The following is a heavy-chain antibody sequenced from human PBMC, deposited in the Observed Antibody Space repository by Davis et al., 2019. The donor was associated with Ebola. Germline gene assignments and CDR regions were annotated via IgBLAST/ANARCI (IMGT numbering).Heavy chain of an antibody. V-gene: IGHV1-2*04. J-gene: IGHJ5*02. Sequence: ASVKVSCKASGYTFTGYYMHWVRQAPGQGLEWMGWINPNSGGTNYAQKFQGWVTMTRDTSISTAYMELSRLRSDDTAVYYCARERCSGGSCYRGVNWFDPWGQGTLVTVSS. CDR3: ARERCSGGSCYRGVNWFDP. CDR1: GYTFTGYY. CDR2: INPNSGGT. D-gene: IGHD2-15*01.